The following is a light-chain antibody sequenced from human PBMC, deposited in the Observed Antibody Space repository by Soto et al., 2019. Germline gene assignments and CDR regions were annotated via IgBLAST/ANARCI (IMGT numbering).Light chain of an antibody. J-gene: IGKJ3*01. CDR3: MQAMQTPRA. V-gene: IGKV2-28*01. CDR1: QSLLHSNGYNY. CDR2: LGS. Sequence: DIVMTQSPLSLPVTPGEPASISCRSSQSLLHSNGYNYLDWYLQKPGQSPKLLIYLGSNRASGVHDRFSGRGSGTEFTLKISRVEAEDVGVYYCMQAMQTPRAFGPGTKVDIK.